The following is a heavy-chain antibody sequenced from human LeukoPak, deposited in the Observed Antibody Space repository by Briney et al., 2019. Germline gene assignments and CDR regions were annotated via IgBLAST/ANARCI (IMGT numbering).Heavy chain of an antibody. CDR2: MNPNSGNT. Sequence: ASVKVSCKASGYTFTSYDINWVRQATGQGLEWMGWMNPNSGNTGYAQKFQGRVTITRNTSISTAYMELSSLRSEDTAVYYCSLSYYYYYYYMDVWGKGTTVTVSS. CDR3: SLSYYYYYYYMDV. V-gene: IGHV1-8*03. J-gene: IGHJ6*03. CDR1: GYTFTSYD.